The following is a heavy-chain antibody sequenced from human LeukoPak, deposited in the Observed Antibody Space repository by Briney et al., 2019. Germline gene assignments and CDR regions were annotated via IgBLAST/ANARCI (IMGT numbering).Heavy chain of an antibody. V-gene: IGHV3-48*01. Sequence: PGGSLRLSCAASGFTFSSYSMNWVRQAPGKGLEWVSYIGSSSSSIYYADSVKGRFTISRDNAKSTMDLQMNSLRAEDTAVYYCAKDGGAMVVARGPNYYYMDVWGKGTMVTVSS. CDR2: IGSSSSSI. D-gene: IGHD5-18*01. CDR1: GFTFSSYS. CDR3: AKDGGAMVVARGPNYYYMDV. J-gene: IGHJ6*03.